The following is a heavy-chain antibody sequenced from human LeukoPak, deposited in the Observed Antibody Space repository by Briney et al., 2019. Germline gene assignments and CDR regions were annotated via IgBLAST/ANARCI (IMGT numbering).Heavy chain of an antibody. CDR1: GFTFSSYS. Sequence: AGSLSLSCAASGFTFSSYSMNWVRQAPGKGLEWVSYISSSSSTIYYADSVKGRFTISRDNAKNSLYLQMNSLRAEDTAVYYCARALSDSSGYRYYFGYWGLLVPVTVSS. V-gene: IGHV3-48*01. CDR2: ISSSSSTI. J-gene: IGHJ4*02. CDR3: ARALSDSSGYRYYFGY. D-gene: IGHD3-22*01.